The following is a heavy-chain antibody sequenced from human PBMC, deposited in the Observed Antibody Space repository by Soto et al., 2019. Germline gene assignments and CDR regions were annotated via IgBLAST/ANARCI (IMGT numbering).Heavy chain of an antibody. CDR2: ITSSSGYT. CDR1: GFTFSDYY. V-gene: IGHV3-11*05. J-gene: IGHJ4*02. Sequence: QVQLVESGGGLVKPGGSLRLSCAASGFTFSDYYMSWIRQAPGKGLEWVSYITSSSGYTNSADSVKGRFTISRDNAKNSLYLQMNSLRAEDTAVYYCARGYSYHFDYWGQGTLVTVSS. D-gene: IGHD5-18*01. CDR3: ARGYSYHFDY.